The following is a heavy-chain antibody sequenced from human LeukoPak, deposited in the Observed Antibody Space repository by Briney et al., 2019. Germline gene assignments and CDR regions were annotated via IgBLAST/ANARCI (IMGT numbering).Heavy chain of an antibody. J-gene: IGHJ5*02. CDR2: INHSGST. D-gene: IGHD3-3*01. CDR1: GGSFSGYY. CDR3: AKSVSRISIFGVVTIRGGFDP. V-gene: IGHV4-34*01. Sequence: SETLSLTCAVYGGSFSGYYWSWIRQPPGKGLEWIGEINHSGSTNYNPSLKSRVTISVDTSKNQFSLKLSSVTAAATAVYYCAKSVSRISIFGVVTIRGGFDPWGQGTLVTVSS.